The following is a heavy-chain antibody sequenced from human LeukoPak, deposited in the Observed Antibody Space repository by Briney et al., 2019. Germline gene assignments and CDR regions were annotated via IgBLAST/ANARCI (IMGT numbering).Heavy chain of an antibody. CDR2: INPNSGDT. D-gene: IGHD2-2*01. Sequence: APVKVSCKASGYTFTDYYMHWVRQAPGQGFEWMGWINPNSGDTNYAQKFQGRVTMTRGTSISTAHMELSRLRSDDTAVYYCARANFLYCSSTTCLFDYWGQGTLVIVSS. CDR3: ARANFLYCSSTTCLFDY. V-gene: IGHV1-2*02. J-gene: IGHJ4*02. CDR1: GYTFTDYY.